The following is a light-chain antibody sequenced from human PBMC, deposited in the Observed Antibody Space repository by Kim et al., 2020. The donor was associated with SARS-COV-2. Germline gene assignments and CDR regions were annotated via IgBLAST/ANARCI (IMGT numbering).Light chain of an antibody. Sequence: QSVTISCTGTSSDVGGYNYVSWDQQHPVNAPMIMIYEVTKRPSGVPDLFSGTKSANTASLSVSGLQAEDEADYYCSSYAGSDNLVFGGGTQLTVL. CDR2: EVT. CDR3: SSYAGSDNLV. J-gene: IGLJ3*02. CDR1: SSDVGGYNY. V-gene: IGLV2-8*01.